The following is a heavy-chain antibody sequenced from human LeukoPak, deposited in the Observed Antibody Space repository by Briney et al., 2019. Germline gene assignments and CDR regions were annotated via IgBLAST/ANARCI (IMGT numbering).Heavy chain of an antibody. CDR1: GFTFSSYV. D-gene: IGHD6-13*01. V-gene: IGHV3-23*01. CDR2: ISNSGGST. CDR3: ARSMSSSLNPIDY. J-gene: IGHJ4*02. Sequence: GGSLRLSCAASGFTFSSYVMSWVRQAPGKGLEWVSSISNSGGSTYYADSVKGRFTISRDNSKNTLYLQMNSLTVEDTAVYYCARSMSSSLNPIDYWGQGTLVTVSS.